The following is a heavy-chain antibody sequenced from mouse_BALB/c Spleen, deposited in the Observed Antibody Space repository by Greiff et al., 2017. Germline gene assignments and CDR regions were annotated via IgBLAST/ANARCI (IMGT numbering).Heavy chain of an antibody. CDR2: IRNKANGYTT. V-gene: IGHV7-3*02. CDR1: GFTFTDYY. Sequence: EVMLVESGGGLVQPGGSLRLSCATSGFTFTDYYMSWVRQPPGKALEWLGFIRNKANGYTTEYSASVKGRFTISRDNSQSILYLQMNTLRAEDSATYYCARERTTATGAMDCWGQGTSGTVSS. D-gene: IGHD1-2*01. CDR3: ARERTTATGAMDC. J-gene: IGHJ4*01.